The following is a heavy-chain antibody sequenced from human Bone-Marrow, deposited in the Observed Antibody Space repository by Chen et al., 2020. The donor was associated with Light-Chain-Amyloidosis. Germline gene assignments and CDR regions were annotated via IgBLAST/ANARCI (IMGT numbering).Heavy chain of an antibody. Sequence: QVQLVQSGAEVKKPGSSVKVSCKASGGTFSSYAISWVRQAPGQGLEWMGGIIPIFGTANYAQKVQGRVTSTADESTSTAYMGLSSLRSEDTAVYYCARSASVRLYYYYMDVWGKGTTVTVSS. CDR2: IIPIFGTA. CDR3: ARSASVRLYYYYMDV. D-gene: IGHD6-25*01. J-gene: IGHJ6*03. V-gene: IGHV1-69*12. CDR1: GGTFSSYA.